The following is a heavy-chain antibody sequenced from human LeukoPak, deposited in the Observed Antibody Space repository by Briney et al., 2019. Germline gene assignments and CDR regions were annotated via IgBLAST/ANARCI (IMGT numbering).Heavy chain of an antibody. CDR2: IYYSGST. J-gene: IGHJ4*02. V-gene: IGHV4-39*07. CDR3: ARDGPWAASWGSALH. D-gene: IGHD3-10*01. CDR1: GGSISSSSYY. Sequence: PSETLSLTCTVSGGSISSSSYYWGWIRQPPGKGLEWVGSIYYSGSTYYNPSLKSRVTISVDTSKNQFSLKLSSVTAADTAVYYCARDGPWAASWGSALHWGQGTLVTVSS.